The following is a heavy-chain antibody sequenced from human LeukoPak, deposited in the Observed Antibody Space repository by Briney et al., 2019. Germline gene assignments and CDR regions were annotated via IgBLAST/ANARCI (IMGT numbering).Heavy chain of an antibody. V-gene: IGHV4-31*03. CDR2: IYYSGST. CDR3: ARDPWAARRGYGMDV. Sequence: SETLSLTCTVSGGSISSGGYYRSWIRQHPGKGLEWIGYIYYSGSTYYNPSPKSRVTISVDTSKNQFSLKLSSVTAADTAVYYCARDPWAARRGYGMDVWGQGTTVTVSS. D-gene: IGHD6-6*01. CDR1: GGSISSGGYY. J-gene: IGHJ6*02.